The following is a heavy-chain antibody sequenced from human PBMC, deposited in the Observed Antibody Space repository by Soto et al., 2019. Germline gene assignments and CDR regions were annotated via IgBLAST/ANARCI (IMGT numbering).Heavy chain of an antibody. CDR2: YIPTFGTA. CDR3: ASSLSGGGYYDTISYYQNPLDY. D-gene: IGHD3-22*01. Sequence: QVQLVQSGAEVKKPGSSVKVSCKASGGSFSSYTISWLRQAPGQGLECMGGYIPTFGTANHAQQFQDKVTITADESTSTAYMELSSLKSEDTAVYYCASSLSGGGYYDTISYYQNPLDYWGQGTLVTVSS. V-gene: IGHV1-69*01. CDR1: GGSFSSYT. J-gene: IGHJ4*02.